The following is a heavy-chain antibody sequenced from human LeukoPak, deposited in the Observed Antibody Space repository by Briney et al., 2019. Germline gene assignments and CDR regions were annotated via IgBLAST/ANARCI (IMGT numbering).Heavy chain of an antibody. CDR2: IYYSGST. J-gene: IGHJ4*02. CDR3: ARDYGRNIPFDY. V-gene: IGHV4-39*02. CDR1: GGSISSSSYY. Sequence: PSETLSLTCTVYGGSISSSSYYWGWIRQPPGKGLEWIGSIYYSGSTYYNPSLKSRVTISVDTSKNQFSLKLSSVTAADTAVYYCARDYGRNIPFDYWGQGTLVTVSS. D-gene: IGHD4-17*01.